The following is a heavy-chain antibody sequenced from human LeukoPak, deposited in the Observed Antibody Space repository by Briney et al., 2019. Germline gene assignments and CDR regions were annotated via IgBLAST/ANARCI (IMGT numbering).Heavy chain of an antibody. CDR1: GFTFSSDS. D-gene: IGHD4-17*01. J-gene: IGHJ1*01. Sequence: GGSLRLSCAASGFTFSSDSMNWVRQARGKGLEGVAFISSSSSYRYYADSVKGRFTISRDNPKTSLYLQMNSLRPEDTAVYYCARGTLTTLLEYFQHWGQRTLVTVSS. CDR3: ARGTLTTLLEYFQH. CDR2: ISSSSSYR. V-gene: IGHV3-21*01.